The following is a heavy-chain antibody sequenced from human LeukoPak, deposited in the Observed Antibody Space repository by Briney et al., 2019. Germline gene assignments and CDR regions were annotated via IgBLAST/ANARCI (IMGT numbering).Heavy chain of an antibody. CDR1: GFTFSSYG. V-gene: IGHV3-33*01. Sequence: GGSLRLSCAASGFTFSSYGMHWVRQAPGKGLEWVAVIWYDGSNKYYADSVKGRFTISRDNSKNTLYLQMNSLRAEDTAVYYCARSKDTGDDFDYWGQGTLVTVSS. J-gene: IGHJ4*02. D-gene: IGHD4-17*01. CDR3: ARSKDTGDDFDY. CDR2: IWYDGSNK.